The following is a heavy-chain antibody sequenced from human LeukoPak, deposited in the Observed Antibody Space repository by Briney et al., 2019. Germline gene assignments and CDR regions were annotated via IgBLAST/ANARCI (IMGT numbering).Heavy chain of an antibody. CDR3: AKDPVAGYYYYYGMDV. CDR2: ISYDGGNK. V-gene: IGHV3-30*18. D-gene: IGHD6-19*01. J-gene: IGHJ6*02. CDR1: GFTFSSYG. Sequence: PGRSLRLSCAASGFTFSSYGMHWVRQAPGKGLEWVAVISYDGGNKYYADSVKGRFTISRDNSKNTLYLQMNSLRAEDTAVYYCAKDPVAGYYYYYGMDVWGQGTTVTVSS.